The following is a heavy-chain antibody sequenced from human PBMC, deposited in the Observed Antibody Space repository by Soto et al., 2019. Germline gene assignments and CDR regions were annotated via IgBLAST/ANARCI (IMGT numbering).Heavy chain of an antibody. CDR1: GFTFNNYG. D-gene: IGHD6-13*01. V-gene: IGHV3-30*18. J-gene: IGHJ3*01. CDR2: ISNDGRDK. Sequence: QVQLVESGGGVVQPGRSLRLSCAASGFTFNNYGMHWVRQAPGKGLEWVAAISNDGRDKYYGDSVKGRLTISRDNSKNTVYLQMNSLRAGDTAVYYCAKDQGIAASHGIDWGQGTMVTVSS. CDR3: AKDQGIAASHGID.